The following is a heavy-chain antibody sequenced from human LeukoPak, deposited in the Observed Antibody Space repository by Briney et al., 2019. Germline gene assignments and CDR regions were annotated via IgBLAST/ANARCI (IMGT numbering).Heavy chain of an antibody. CDR3: ARFRARSGYYGLDI. CDR2: TNNDESST. D-gene: IGHD3-22*01. V-gene: IGHV3-74*01. Sequence: GGSLRLSCAASGFTFSADWMHWVRQAPGKWLVWVSRTNNDESSTSYADSVKGRFTISRDNARNTLYLQMNSLRAEDTAVYYCARFRARSGYYGLDIWGQGTMVTVSS. J-gene: IGHJ3*02. CDR1: GFTFSADW.